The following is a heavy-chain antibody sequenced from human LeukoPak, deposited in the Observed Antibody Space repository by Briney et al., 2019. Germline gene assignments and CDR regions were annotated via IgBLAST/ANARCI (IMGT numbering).Heavy chain of an antibody. J-gene: IGHJ3*02. Sequence: PGGSLRLSCAASGFTFSSYAMSWVRQAPGKGLEWVSAISGSGGSTYYADSVKGRFTISRDNSKNTLYLQMNSLRAEDTAVYYCAKDQGFAMVRGVINDAFDIWGQGTMVTVSS. CDR1: GFTFSSYA. CDR2: ISGSGGST. CDR3: AKDQGFAMVRGVINDAFDI. D-gene: IGHD3-10*01. V-gene: IGHV3-23*01.